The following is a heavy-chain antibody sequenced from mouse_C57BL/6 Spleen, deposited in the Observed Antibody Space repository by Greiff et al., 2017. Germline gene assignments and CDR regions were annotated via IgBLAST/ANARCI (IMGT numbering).Heavy chain of an antibody. J-gene: IGHJ1*03. Sequence: EVKLVESGEGLVKPGGSLKLSCAASGFTFSSYAMSWVRQTPEKRLAWVAYISSGGDYIYYADTVKGRFTISRDNARNTLYLQMSSLKSEDTAMYYCTRDTTTEWYFDVWGTGTTVTVSS. CDR2: ISSGGDYI. V-gene: IGHV5-9-1*02. CDR3: TRDTTTEWYFDV. CDR1: GFTFSSYA. D-gene: IGHD1-1*01.